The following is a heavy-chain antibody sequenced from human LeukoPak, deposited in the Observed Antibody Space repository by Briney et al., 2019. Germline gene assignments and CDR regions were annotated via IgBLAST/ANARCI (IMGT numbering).Heavy chain of an antibody. J-gene: IGHJ6*03. CDR2: INHSGST. V-gene: IGHV4-34*01. CDR1: GGSFSGYY. CDR3: ASSDFNDCSSTSGYYYYSYMDV. D-gene: IGHD2-2*01. Sequence: SETLSLTCAVYGGSFSGYYWSWIRQPPGKGLEWIGEINHSGSTNYNPSLKSRVTISVDTSKNQFSLKLSSVTAADTAVYYCASSDFNDCSSTSGYYYYSYMDVWGKGTTVTVSS.